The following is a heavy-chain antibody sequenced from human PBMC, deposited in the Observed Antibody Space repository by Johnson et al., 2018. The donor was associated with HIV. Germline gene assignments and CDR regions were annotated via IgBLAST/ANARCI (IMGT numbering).Heavy chain of an antibody. D-gene: IGHD2-2*01. CDR2: IKQDGSEK. J-gene: IGHJ3*02. V-gene: IGHV3-7*01. CDR1: GFTFSSYA. CDR3: ARDGGIGSTREDAFDI. Sequence: MQLVESGGGVVQPGRSLRLSCAASGFTFSSYAMHWVRQAPGKGLEWVANIKQDGSEKYYVDSVKGRFTISRDKAKNSLYLQMNSLRAEDTAVYYCARDGGIGSTREDAFDIWGQGTMVIVSS.